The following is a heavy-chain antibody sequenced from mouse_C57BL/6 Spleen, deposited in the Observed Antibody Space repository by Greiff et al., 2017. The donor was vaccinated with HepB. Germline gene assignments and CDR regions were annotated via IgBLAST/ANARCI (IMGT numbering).Heavy chain of an antibody. CDR2: ITPSSGYT. CDR1: GYTFTSYW. V-gene: IGHV1-7*01. Sequence: QVQLKESGAELAKPGASVKLSCKASGYTFTSYWMHWVKQRPGQGLEWIGYITPSSGYTKYNQKFKDKATLTADKSSSTAYMQMSSLTYEDSAVYYCAYMVTTVDYWGQGTTLTVSS. CDR3: AYMVTTVDY. D-gene: IGHD2-2*01. J-gene: IGHJ2*01.